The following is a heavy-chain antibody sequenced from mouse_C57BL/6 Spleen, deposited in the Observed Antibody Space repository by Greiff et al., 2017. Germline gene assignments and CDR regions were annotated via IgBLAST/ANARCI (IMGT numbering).Heavy chain of an antibody. V-gene: IGHV1-59*01. Sequence: QVQLQQPGAELVRPGTSVKLSCKASGYTFTSYWMHWVKQRPGQGLEWIGVIDPSDSYTNYNQKFKGKATLTVDTSSSTAYMQLSSLTSEDSAVYYCARSGDSAYWGQGTLVTVSA. CDR3: ARSGDSAY. J-gene: IGHJ3*01. CDR2: IDPSDSYT. CDR1: GYTFTSYW. D-gene: IGHD3-3*01.